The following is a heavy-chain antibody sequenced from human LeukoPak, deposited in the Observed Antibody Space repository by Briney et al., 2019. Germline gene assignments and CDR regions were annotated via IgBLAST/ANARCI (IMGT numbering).Heavy chain of an antibody. D-gene: IGHD3-10*01. V-gene: IGHV1-18*01. J-gene: IGHJ4*02. CDR2: ISAYNGNT. CDR3: ARVRYYYGSGSFDY. CDR1: GYTFTSYG. Sequence: ASVKVSCKASGYTFTSYGISWVRQAPGQELEWMGWISAYNGNTNYAQKLQGRVTMTTDTSTSTAYMELRSLRSDDTAVYYCARVRYYYGSGSFDYWGQGTLVTVSS.